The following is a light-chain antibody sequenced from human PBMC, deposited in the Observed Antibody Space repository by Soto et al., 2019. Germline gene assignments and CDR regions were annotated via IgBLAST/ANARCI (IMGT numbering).Light chain of an antibody. CDR2: GNS. V-gene: IGLV1-40*01. CDR3: QSYDSSLREV. J-gene: IGLJ2*01. CDR1: SSNIGAGYD. Sequence: QSVLTQPPSVSGAPGQRVTISCTGSSSNIGAGYDVHWYQQLPGTAPKLLIYGNSNRPSGVPDRFSGSKSGTSAPLAITGLQAEDEADYYCQSYDSSLREVFGGGTKLTVL.